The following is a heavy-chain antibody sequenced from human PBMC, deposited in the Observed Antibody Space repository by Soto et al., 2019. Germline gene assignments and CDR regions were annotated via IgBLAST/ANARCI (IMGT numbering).Heavy chain of an antibody. V-gene: IGHV1-18*01. CDR3: AASELERFRVDY. Sequence: ASVKVSCKASGYTFTAYSMHCVRQAPGQGLEWMGWISAYNGNTNYAQKLQGRVTMTTDTSTSTAYMELRSLRSDDTAVYYCAASELERFRVDYWGQGTLVTVSS. CDR1: GYTFTAYS. D-gene: IGHD3-3*01. CDR2: ISAYNGNT. J-gene: IGHJ4*02.